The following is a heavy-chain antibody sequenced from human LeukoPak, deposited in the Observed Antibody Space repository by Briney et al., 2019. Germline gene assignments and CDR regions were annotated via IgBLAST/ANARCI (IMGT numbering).Heavy chain of an antibody. J-gene: IGHJ3*02. CDR2: ITGSGSTI. CDR1: GFTFSDYY. CDR3: ARDRAATTVTRKDAFDI. Sequence: GSLRLSCAASGFTFSDYYMSWIRQAPGKGLEWVSYITGSGSTIYYADSVKGRFTVSRDNAKNSLYLQMNSLRAEDTAVYYCARDRAATTVTRKDAFDIWGQGIMVTVFS. D-gene: IGHD4-17*01. V-gene: IGHV3-11*01.